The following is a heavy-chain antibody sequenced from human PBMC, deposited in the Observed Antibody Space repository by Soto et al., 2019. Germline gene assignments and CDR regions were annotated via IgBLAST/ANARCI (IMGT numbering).Heavy chain of an antibody. J-gene: IGHJ4*02. CDR3: AREGGAVAAPFDY. V-gene: IGHV3-74*01. CDR2: INSAGSST. D-gene: IGHD2-15*01. Sequence: EVQLVESGGGLVQPGGSLRLSCAASGLTFSSYWMHWVRQAPGKGLVWVSRINSAGSSTSYADSVKGRFTISRDNAKNPLYLQMNSLRAEDTAVYYCAREGGAVAAPFDYWGQGTLVTVSS. CDR1: GLTFSSYW.